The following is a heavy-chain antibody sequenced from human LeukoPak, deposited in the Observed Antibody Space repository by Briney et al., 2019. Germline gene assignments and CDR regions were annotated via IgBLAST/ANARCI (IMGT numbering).Heavy chain of an antibody. V-gene: IGHV1-2*02. D-gene: IGHD6-13*01. Sequence: ASVKVSCKASGYTFTGYYMHWVRQAPGQGLEWMGWINLNSGGTNYAQKFQGRVTTTRDTSISTAYMELSRLRSDDTAVYYCARSMGIAAAGVDYWGQGTLVTVSS. CDR1: GYTFTGYY. CDR3: ARSMGIAAAGVDY. CDR2: INLNSGGT. J-gene: IGHJ4*02.